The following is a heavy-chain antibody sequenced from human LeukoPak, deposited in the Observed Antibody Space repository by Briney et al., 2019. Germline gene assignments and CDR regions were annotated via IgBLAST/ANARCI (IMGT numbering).Heavy chain of an antibody. J-gene: IGHJ4*02. CDR1: GLTFSSYS. Sequence: GGSLRLSCAASGLTFSSYSMNWVRQAPGKGLEWVSFISSSSSYIYYADSVKGRFTISRDNAKNSLYLQMNSLRAEDTAVYYCARGYCSSTSCYQAYYFDYWGQGTLVTVSS. CDR3: ARGYCSSTSCYQAYYFDY. V-gene: IGHV3-21*01. D-gene: IGHD2-2*01. CDR2: ISSSSSYI.